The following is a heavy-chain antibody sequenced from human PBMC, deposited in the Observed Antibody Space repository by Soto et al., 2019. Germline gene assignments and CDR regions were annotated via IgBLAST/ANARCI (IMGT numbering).Heavy chain of an antibody. CDR1: GGSISSSSYY. CDR3: ARHRPDYYGSGSYRYYYYYYMDV. J-gene: IGHJ6*03. V-gene: IGHV4-39*01. CDR2: IYYSGST. Sequence: PSETLSLTCTVSGGSISSSSYYWGWIRQPPGKGLEWIGSIYYSGSTYYNPSLKSRVTISVDTSKNQFSLKLSSVTAADTAVYYCARHRPDYYGSGSYRYYYYYYMDVWGKGTTVTVS. D-gene: IGHD3-10*01.